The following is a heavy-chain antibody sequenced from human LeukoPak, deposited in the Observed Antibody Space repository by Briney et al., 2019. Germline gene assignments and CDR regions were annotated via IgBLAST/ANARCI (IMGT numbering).Heavy chain of an antibody. J-gene: IGHJ4*02. CDR2: IKQDGSEK. Sequence: GGSLRLSCAASGFTFSRYTMNWVRQAPGKGLEWVANIKQDGSEKYYVDSVKGRFTISRDNAKNSLYLQMNSLRAEDTAVYYCARQLYYDFWSGYPHWGQGTLATVSS. V-gene: IGHV3-7*01. CDR3: ARQLYYDFWSGYPH. CDR1: GFTFSRYT. D-gene: IGHD3-3*01.